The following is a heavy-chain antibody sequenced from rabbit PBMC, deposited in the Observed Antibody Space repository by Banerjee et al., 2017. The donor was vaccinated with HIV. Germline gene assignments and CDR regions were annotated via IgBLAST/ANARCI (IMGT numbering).Heavy chain of an antibody. CDR2: IYGGSSGRT. J-gene: IGHJ4*01. V-gene: IGHV1S40*01. CDR3: ARPVSTYYYFDL. CDR1: GFSFSSGYW. Sequence: QSLEESGGDLVKPGASLTLTCTASGFSFSSGYWICWVRQAPGKGLEWIACIYGGSSGRTYYASWAKGRFTISKTSSTTVTLQMTSLTAADTATYFCARPVSTYYYFDLWGPGTLVTVS. D-gene: IGHD8-1*01.